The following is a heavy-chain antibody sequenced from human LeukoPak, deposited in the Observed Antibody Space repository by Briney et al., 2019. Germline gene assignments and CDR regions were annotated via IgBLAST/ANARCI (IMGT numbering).Heavy chain of an antibody. CDR2: IYPGDSDT. CDR3: ATAVVTDPYFDS. D-gene: IGHD4-23*01. CDR1: GYNFNTYW. J-gene: IGHJ4*02. V-gene: IGHV5-51*01. Sequence: GESLKISCKTSGYNFNTYWIGWVRQLPGKGLEWMGIIYPGDSDTRYSPSFQGQVTISADKSVSTAYLQWSSLKAPDTAMYYCATAVVTDPYFDSWGQGTLVTVSS.